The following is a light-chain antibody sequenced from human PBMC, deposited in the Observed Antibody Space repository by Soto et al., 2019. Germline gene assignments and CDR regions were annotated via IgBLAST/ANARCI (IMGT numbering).Light chain of an antibody. V-gene: IGKV3-15*01. J-gene: IGKJ1*01. Sequence: EIVMMQPLAILSASPGERATISCRASQSVSSNLAWYQQKPGQAPRLLIYGASTRATGIPARFSGSGSGTEFTLTISFLQSEEFAIYYCQQYKNWPKTFGQEPKVHIK. CDR2: GAS. CDR1: QSVSSN. CDR3: QQYKNWPKT.